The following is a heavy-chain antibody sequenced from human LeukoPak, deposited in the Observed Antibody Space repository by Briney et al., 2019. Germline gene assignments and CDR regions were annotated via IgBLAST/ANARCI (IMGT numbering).Heavy chain of an antibody. CDR1: GFTFSSYW. D-gene: IGHD1-26*01. CDR3: ARDTVGATDY. CDR2: IKQDGSEK. V-gene: IGHV3-7*01. Sequence: GGSLRLSCAASGFTFSSYWMSWVRQAPGKGLEWVANIKQDGSEKYYEDPVKGRFTISRDNAKNSLYLQMNSLRAEDTALYYCARDTVGATDYWGQGTLVTVSS. J-gene: IGHJ4*02.